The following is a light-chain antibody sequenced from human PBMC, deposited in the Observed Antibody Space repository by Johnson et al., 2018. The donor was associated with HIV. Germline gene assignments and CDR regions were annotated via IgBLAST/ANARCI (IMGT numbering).Light chain of an antibody. CDR1: SSNIGNNY. V-gene: IGLV1-51*02. Sequence: QSVLTQPPSVSAAPGQKVTISCSGSSSNIGNNYVSWYRQLPGTAPQLLIYENNKRPSGIPDRFSGSKSATSATLGITGLQTGDEADYYCGTWDSSLGTYVFGPGTKVTVL. CDR3: GTWDSSLGTYV. CDR2: ENN. J-gene: IGLJ1*01.